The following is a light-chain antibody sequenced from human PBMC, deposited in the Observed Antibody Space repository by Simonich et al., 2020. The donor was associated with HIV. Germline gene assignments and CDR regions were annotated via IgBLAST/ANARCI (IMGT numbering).Light chain of an antibody. Sequence: AIRMTQSPSSLSASTGDRVTITCRASQGISNYLVWYQHKPGKAPELLIYGASTLQTGVPSRFSGSGSGTNFTLTISCLQSEDFATYYCQQYYSFPTFGPGTKVDIK. J-gene: IGKJ3*01. CDR2: GAS. CDR3: QQYYSFPT. V-gene: IGKV1-8*01. CDR1: QGISNY.